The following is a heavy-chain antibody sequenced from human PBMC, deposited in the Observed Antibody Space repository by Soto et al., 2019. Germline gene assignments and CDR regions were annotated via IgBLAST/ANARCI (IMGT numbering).Heavy chain of an antibody. CDR2: ISSSGDST. J-gene: IGHJ6*02. Sequence: GGSLRLSCAASGFTFSTYAMTWVRQAPGRGLEWVSTISSSGDSTYYADSVKGRFTISRDNSKNTLYLQMNSLRAEDTAVYYCAKETVASPVTTGYYYYGMDVWGQGTTVTVSS. CDR3: AKETVASPVTTGYYYYGMDV. D-gene: IGHD4-17*01. CDR1: GFTFSTYA. V-gene: IGHV3-23*01.